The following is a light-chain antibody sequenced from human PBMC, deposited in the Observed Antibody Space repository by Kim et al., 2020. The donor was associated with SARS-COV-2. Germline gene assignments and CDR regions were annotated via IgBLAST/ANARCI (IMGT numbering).Light chain of an antibody. CDR2: NNN. Sequence: QRVTISCSGSTANIVVKTVNWYQQLPGTAPKLLIYNNNQRPSGVPDRFSGSKSGTSASLAISGLQSEDEADYYCAAWDDSLNGLYVFGTGTKVTVL. CDR1: TANIVVKT. CDR3: AAWDDSLNGLYV. V-gene: IGLV1-44*01. J-gene: IGLJ1*01.